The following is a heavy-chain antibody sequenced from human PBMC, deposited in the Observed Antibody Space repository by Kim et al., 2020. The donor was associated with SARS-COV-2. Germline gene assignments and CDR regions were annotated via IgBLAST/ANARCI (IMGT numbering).Heavy chain of an antibody. V-gene: IGHV1-69*02. D-gene: IGHD5-12*01. CDR3: ARSLSGYDNY. J-gene: IGHJ4*02. CDR2: IA. Sequence: IANYAQKFQGRVTITADKSTSTAYMELSSLRSEDTAVYYCARSLSGYDNYWGQGTLVTVSS.